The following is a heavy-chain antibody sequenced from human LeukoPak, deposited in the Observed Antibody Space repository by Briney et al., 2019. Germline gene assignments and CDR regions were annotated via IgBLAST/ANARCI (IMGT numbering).Heavy chain of an antibody. CDR3: ASPGY. J-gene: IGHJ4*02. CDR1: GFTFSSYG. CDR2: ISYDGSNK. Sequence: GGSLRLSCAASGFTFSSYGMHWVRQAPGKGLEWVAVISYDGSNKYYADSVKGRFTISRDNAKNSLYLQMNSLRAADTALYHCASPGYWGQGTLVTVSS. V-gene: IGHV3-30*03.